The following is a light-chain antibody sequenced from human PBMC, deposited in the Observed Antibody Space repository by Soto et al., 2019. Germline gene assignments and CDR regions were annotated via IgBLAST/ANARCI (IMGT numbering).Light chain of an antibody. V-gene: IGKV1-5*03. CDR1: QSISSW. CDR2: KAS. Sequence: DIQMTQSPSILSASVGDRVTITCRASQSISSWLAWYQQKPGKAPNLLIHKASHLESGVPSRFSGSGSGTEFTLTISSLQPDDFATYYCQQYNSYSPTFGQGTKVDI. CDR3: QQYNSYSPT. J-gene: IGKJ1*01.